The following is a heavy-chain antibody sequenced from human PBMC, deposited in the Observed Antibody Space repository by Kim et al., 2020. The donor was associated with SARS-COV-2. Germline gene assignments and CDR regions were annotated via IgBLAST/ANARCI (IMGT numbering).Heavy chain of an antibody. CDR3: ARSLAYSYSMDV. J-gene: IGHJ6*03. V-gene: IGHV4-59*01. Sequence: SETLSLTCTVSGGSISRYYWSWIRQTPGKGLEWIGYIYNSGSTISNPSLNRRVTISLATSKNQFSLKLNSVTAADTAVYVCARSLAYSYSMDVWGKGTT. CDR1: GGSISRYY. CDR2: IYNSGST.